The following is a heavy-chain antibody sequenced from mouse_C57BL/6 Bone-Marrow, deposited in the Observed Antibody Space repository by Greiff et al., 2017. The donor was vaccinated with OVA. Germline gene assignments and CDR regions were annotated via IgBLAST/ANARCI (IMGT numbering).Heavy chain of an antibody. CDR2: IDPSDSYT. Sequence: QVQLQQPGAELVMPGASVKLSCKASGYTFTSYWMHWVKQRPGQGLEWIGEIDPSDSYTNYNQKFKGKSTLTVDKSSSTAYMQLSSLTSEDSAVYYCARRGNYDYDLAWFAYWGQGTLVTVSA. V-gene: IGHV1-69*01. CDR1: GYTFTSYW. D-gene: IGHD2-4*01. CDR3: ARRGNYDYDLAWFAY. J-gene: IGHJ3*01.